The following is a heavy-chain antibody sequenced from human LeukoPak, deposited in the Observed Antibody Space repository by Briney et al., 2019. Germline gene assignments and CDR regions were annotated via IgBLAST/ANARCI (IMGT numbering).Heavy chain of an antibody. J-gene: IGHJ4*02. CDR3: ARDRGFIVVVPAAFDY. CDR2: IWYDGSNK. CDR1: GFTFSSYG. D-gene: IGHD2-2*01. Sequence: PGRSLRLSCAASGFTFSSYGMHWVRQAPDKGLEWVAVIWYDGSNKYYADSVKGRFTISRDNSKNTLYLQMNSLRAEDTAVYYCARDRGFIVVVPAAFDYWGQGTLVTVSS. V-gene: IGHV3-33*01.